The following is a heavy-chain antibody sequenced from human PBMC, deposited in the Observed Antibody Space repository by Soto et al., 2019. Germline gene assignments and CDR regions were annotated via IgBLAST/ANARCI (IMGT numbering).Heavy chain of an antibody. J-gene: IGHJ5*02. CDR2: IDPSDSYT. V-gene: IGHV5-10-1*01. Sequence: LPSSGERFGWSAATELISWVRPIAGKGLEWMGRIDPSDSYTNYSPSFQGHVTISADKSISTAYLQWRSLKASDTAMYYGARLGYCSIISCHGVYQYGLAFWARGTTDP. CDR3: ARLGYCSIISCHGVYQYGLAFWARGTTDP. D-gene: IGHD2-2*01. CDR1: GWSAATEL.